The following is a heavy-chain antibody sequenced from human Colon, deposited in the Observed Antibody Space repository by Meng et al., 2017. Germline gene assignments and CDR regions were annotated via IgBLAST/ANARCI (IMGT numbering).Heavy chain of an antibody. V-gene: IGHV4-4*02. CDR3: AASSGWYRIDS. Sequence: QAQLEESGPGLVKPSVTLSLPCGVSGVSVTSGQFWTWVRQPPGKGLEWIGEFHYTGPINYKPSLMSRVTISVDASRNQFSLRLTSVTAADTAVYYCAASSGWYRIDSWGQGTLVTVSS. D-gene: IGHD6-19*01. CDR1: GVSVTSGQF. CDR2: FHYTGPI. J-gene: IGHJ4*02.